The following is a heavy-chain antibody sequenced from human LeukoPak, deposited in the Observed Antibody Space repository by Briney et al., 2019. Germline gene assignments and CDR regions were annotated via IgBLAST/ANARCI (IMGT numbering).Heavy chain of an antibody. J-gene: IGHJ4*02. CDR1: GFTFSSYW. V-gene: IGHV3-7*01. CDR2: IKQDGSEK. Sequence: QPGGSLRLSCADSGFTFSSYWMSWVRQAPGKGLEWVANIKQDGSEKYYVDSVKGRFTISRDNAKNSLYLQMNSLRAEDTSVYYCARGWYYDYWGQGTPVTVSS. CDR3: ARGWYYDY. D-gene: IGHD6-13*01.